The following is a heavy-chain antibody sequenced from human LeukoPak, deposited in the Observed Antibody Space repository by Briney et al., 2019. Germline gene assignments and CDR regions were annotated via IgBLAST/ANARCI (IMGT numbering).Heavy chain of an antibody. CDR1: GGSISSSSYY. D-gene: IGHD3-10*01. CDR2: IDYSGST. V-gene: IGHV4-39*07. Sequence: SETLSLTCAVSGGSISSSSYYWGWIRQPPGKGLEWIVSIDYSGSTYYNPSLKSRVTISVDTSENQFSLKLNSVTAADTAVYYCAISWFGELLFDHWGQGTLVTVSS. CDR3: AISWFGELLFDH. J-gene: IGHJ5*02.